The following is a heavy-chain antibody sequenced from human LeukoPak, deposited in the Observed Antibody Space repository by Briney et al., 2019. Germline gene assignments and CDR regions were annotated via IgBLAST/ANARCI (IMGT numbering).Heavy chain of an antibody. CDR2: IYTSGST. J-gene: IGHJ4*02. CDR1: GGSISSGGYY. V-gene: IGHV4-61*02. D-gene: IGHD1-26*01. CDR3: ARDDRRGSYNY. Sequence: SQTLSLTCTVSGGSISSGGYYWSWIRQPAGKGLEWIGRIYTSGSTNYNPSLKSRVTMSVDTSKNQFSLKLSSVTAADTAVYYCARDDRRGSYNYWGQGTLVTVSS.